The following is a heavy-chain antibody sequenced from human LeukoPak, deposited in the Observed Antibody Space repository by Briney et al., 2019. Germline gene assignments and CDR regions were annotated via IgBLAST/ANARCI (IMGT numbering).Heavy chain of an antibody. CDR3: ARGGRGSAAVVAPRAFDI. Sequence: GRSLRLSCAASGFTFSSYGMHWVRQAPGKGLEWVAVIWYDGSNKYYADSVKGRFTISRDNSKNTLYLQMNSLRAEDSALYYCARGGRGSAAVVAPRAFDIWGQGTMVTVSS. J-gene: IGHJ3*02. CDR1: GFTFSSYG. D-gene: IGHD3-22*01. CDR2: IWYDGSNK. V-gene: IGHV3-33*01.